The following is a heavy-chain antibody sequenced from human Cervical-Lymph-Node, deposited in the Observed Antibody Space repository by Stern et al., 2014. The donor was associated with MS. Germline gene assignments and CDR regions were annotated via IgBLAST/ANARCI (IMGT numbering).Heavy chain of an antibody. CDR1: GYSFTTFW. Sequence: EVQLVESGAEVKKPGESLKISCKGSGYSFTTFWIGWVRQMPGKGLGWMGIIFPDDSDTRYSPSFQGQVNLSADKSTDPAYLQWSSLKASDTATYYCARPLGSGWTAGWYYWGQGTRVTVSS. CDR3: ARPLGSGWTAGWYY. J-gene: IGHJ4*02. V-gene: IGHV5-51*03. CDR2: IFPDDSDT. D-gene: IGHD6-19*01.